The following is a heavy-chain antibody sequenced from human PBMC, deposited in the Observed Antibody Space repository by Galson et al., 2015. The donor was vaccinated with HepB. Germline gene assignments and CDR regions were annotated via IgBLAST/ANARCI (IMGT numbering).Heavy chain of an antibody. CDR2: MNPKSGNI. J-gene: IGHJ1*01. V-gene: IGHV1-8*01. CDR1: GSTFTTYG. D-gene: IGHD2-8*02. CDR3: VYWGHSLH. Sequence: SVTVSCKASGSTFTTYGVNWVRQAPGRGLEWVGWMNPKSGNIGFAQGFQGRVTLTRDISMNTDYMDLSSLTTDDTAVYYCVYWGHSLHWGQGTLITVSS.